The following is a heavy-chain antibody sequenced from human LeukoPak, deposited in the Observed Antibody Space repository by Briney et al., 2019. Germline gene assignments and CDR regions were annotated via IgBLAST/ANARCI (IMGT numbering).Heavy chain of an antibody. Sequence: SETLSLTCTVSGGSISSYYWSWIRQPPGKGLEWIGYIYYSGSTNYNPSLKSRVTISVDTSKNQFSLKLSSVTAADTAVYYCAREGYSYGPFDYWGQGTLVIVSS. J-gene: IGHJ4*02. CDR2: IYYSGST. CDR1: GGSISSYY. V-gene: IGHV4-59*01. CDR3: AREGYSYGPFDY. D-gene: IGHD5-18*01.